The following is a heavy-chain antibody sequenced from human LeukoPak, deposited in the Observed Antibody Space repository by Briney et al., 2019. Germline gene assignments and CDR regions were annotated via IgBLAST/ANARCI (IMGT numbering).Heavy chain of an antibody. J-gene: IGHJ4*02. D-gene: IGHD2-2*01. CDR2: IYYSGST. V-gene: IGHV4-59*01. CDR3: ARVSIYCSSTSCYEDAFDI. CDR1: GGSISSYY. Sequence: SETLSLTCTVSGGSISSYYWSWIRQPPGKGLEWIGYIYYSGSTNYNPSLKSRVTISVDTSKNQFSLKLSSVTAADTAVYYCARVSIYCSSTSCYEDAFDIWGQGTRVTVSS.